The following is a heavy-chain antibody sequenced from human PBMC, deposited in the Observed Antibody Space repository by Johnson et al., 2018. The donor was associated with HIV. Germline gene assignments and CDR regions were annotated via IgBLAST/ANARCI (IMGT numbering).Heavy chain of an antibody. CDR1: GFTFSSYG. D-gene: IGHD5-18*01. CDR2: IWYDGSNK. CDR3: ARARVGYSFAGWGTDAFDI. J-gene: IGHJ3*02. V-gene: IGHV3-33*08. Sequence: QVQLVESGGGVVQPGRSLRLSCAASGFTFSSYGMHWVRQAPGKGLEWVAVIWYDGSNKYYADSVKGRFTISRDNSKNTLYLQMNSLRAEDTAVYYCARARVGYSFAGWGTDAFDICGQGTMVTVSS.